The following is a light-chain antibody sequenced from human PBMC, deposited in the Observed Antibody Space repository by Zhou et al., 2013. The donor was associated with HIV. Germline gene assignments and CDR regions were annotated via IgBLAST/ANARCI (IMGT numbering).Light chain of an antibody. CDR3: HQYGSSPKT. V-gene: IGKV3-20*01. Sequence: EIVLTQSPGTLSLSPGARATLSCRASQTITNNFLAWYQQKPGQAPRLLVYGASSRATGIPDRFSGSGSGTDFTLTISRLEPEDFAVYYCHQYGSSPKTFGQGTKVEIK. CDR1: QTITNNF. CDR2: GAS. J-gene: IGKJ1*01.